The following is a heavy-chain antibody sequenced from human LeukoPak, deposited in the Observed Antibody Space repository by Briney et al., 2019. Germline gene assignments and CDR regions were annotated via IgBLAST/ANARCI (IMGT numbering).Heavy chain of an antibody. V-gene: IGHV1-2*02. J-gene: IGHJ6*03. CDR3: ARGAYDFWSGYYFDYYYYFMDV. Sequence: ASVKVSCKASGYTFTGYYMHWVRQAPGQGLEWMGWINPNSGGTNYAQKFQGRVTMTRDTSISTAYMELSRLRSDDTAVYYCARGAYDFWSGYYFDYYYYFMDVWGKGTTVTVSS. D-gene: IGHD3-3*01. CDR1: GYTFTGYY. CDR2: INPNSGGT.